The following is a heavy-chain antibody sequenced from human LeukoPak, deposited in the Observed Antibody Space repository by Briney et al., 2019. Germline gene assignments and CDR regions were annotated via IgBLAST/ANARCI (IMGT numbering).Heavy chain of an antibody. V-gene: IGHV1-18*01. CDR2: ISAYNGNT. Sequence: GASVKVSCKASGYTFTSYGISWVRQAPGQGLEWMGWISAYNGNTNYAQKLQGRVTMTTDTSTSTAYMELRSLRSDDTAVYYCARDLSYSSGWLTKFDPWGQGTLVTVSS. J-gene: IGHJ5*02. CDR1: GYTFTSYG. CDR3: ARDLSYSSGWLTKFDP. D-gene: IGHD6-19*01.